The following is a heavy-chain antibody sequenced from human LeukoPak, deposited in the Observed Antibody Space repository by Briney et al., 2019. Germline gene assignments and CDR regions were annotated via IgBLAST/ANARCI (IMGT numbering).Heavy chain of an antibody. D-gene: IGHD3-10*01. CDR2: ISGSSSYI. V-gene: IGHV3-21*01. CDR3: ARDSVRGGRFGLDV. Sequence: GGSLGLSCAASGFTFSSYEMNWVRQAPGKGLEWVSSISGSSSYIYYTDSVKGRFTISRDSAKNSLYLQMNSLRAEDTAVYYCARDSVRGGRFGLDVWGQGTTVTVSS. J-gene: IGHJ6*02. CDR1: GFTFSSYE.